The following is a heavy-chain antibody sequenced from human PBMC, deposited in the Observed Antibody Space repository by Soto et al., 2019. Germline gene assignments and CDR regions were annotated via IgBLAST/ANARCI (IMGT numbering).Heavy chain of an antibody. Sequence: GGSLRLSCAASGFTFSNAWMSGVRQAPGKGLEWVGRIRSKTDGGTTDYAAPVKGRFTISRDDSKDTLYLQMNSLKTEDTAVYYCKWDLEASDPWGQGTLVTVSS. CDR3: KWDLEASDP. D-gene: IGHD1-26*01. V-gene: IGHV3-15*01. CDR2: IRSKTDGGTT. J-gene: IGHJ5*02. CDR1: GFTFSNAW.